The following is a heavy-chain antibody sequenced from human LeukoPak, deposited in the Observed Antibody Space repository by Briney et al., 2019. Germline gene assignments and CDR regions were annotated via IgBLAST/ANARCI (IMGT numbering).Heavy chain of an antibody. J-gene: IGHJ6*03. CDR2: INPNSGGT. Sequence: ASVKVSCKASGYTFTGYYMHWVRQAPGQGLEWMGWINPNSGGTNYAQKFQGWVTMTRDTSISTAYMELSRLRSDDTAVYYCASRDDFWSGYPYYYYYMDVWGKGTTVTVSS. V-gene: IGHV1-2*04. CDR3: ASRDDFWSGYPYYYYYMDV. CDR1: GYTFTGYY. D-gene: IGHD3-3*01.